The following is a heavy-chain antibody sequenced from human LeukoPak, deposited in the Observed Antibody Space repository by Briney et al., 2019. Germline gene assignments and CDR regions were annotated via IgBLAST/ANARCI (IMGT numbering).Heavy chain of an antibody. Sequence: WGSLRLSCAAAGFTFHDYYMTWIRQAPGKGLEWLSYISYSGAVQFYAASVEGRVTVSRDNDKNSVYQEITGLRDDDAAVYYGAKATPPGLYYHMHVWEKGNTDIVSS. J-gene: IGHJ6*03. D-gene: IGHD5-24*01. CDR3: AKATPPGLYYHMHV. CDR2: ISYSGAVQ. V-gene: IGHV3-11*01. CDR1: GFTFHDYY.